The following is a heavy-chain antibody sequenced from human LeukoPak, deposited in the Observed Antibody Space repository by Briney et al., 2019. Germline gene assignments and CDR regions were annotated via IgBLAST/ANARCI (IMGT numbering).Heavy chain of an antibody. Sequence: SETLSLTCAVYGGSFSGYYWSWIRQPPGEGLEWIGEINHSGSTNYNPSLKSRVTISVDTSKNQFSLKLSSVTAADTAVYYCARGDIVVVPARKGWSDPWGQGTLVTVSS. J-gene: IGHJ5*02. D-gene: IGHD2-2*01. V-gene: IGHV4-34*01. CDR3: ARGDIVVVPARKGWSDP. CDR1: GGSFSGYY. CDR2: INHSGST.